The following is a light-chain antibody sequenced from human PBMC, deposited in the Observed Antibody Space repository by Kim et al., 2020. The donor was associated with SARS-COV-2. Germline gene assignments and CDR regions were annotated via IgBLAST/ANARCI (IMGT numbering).Light chain of an antibody. V-gene: IGLV2-14*03. J-gene: IGLJ3*02. Sequence: PGKSNTNTWKETSSDVGNYNYVTWYQQHPSKAPKPIIYDVAKRPSGVSDRFSGSKSGNTASLTISGLQAEDEADYYCSSYTSISTLFARGTQLTVL. CDR3: SSYTSISTL. CDR2: DVA. CDR1: SSDVGNYNY.